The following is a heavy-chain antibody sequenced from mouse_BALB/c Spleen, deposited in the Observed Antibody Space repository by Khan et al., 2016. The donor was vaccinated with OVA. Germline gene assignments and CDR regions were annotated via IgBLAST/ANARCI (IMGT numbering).Heavy chain of an antibody. V-gene: IGHV1-5*01. Sequence: EVQLQQSGTVLARPGASVEMSCKASGYIFTSYWIHWVKQRPGQGLEWLGAIYPGNSDTNYNQKFKGKAKLTAVTSTSTAYMELSSLTNEDSAVYSWTRWGYWFAYWGQGTLVTVSA. J-gene: IGHJ3*01. CDR1: GYIFTSYW. CDR3: TRWGYWFAY. D-gene: IGHD3-1*01. CDR2: IYPGNSDT.